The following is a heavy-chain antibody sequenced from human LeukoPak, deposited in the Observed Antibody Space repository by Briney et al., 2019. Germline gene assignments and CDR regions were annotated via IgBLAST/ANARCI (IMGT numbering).Heavy chain of an antibody. Sequence: GGSLRLSCAASGFIFSSYAMHWVRQAPGKGLEWVSLISGDGGSTYYADSAKGRFTISRDNSKNSLYLQMNSLRTEDTALYYCARSLYYYDSSGYYPEAFDIWGQGTMVTVSS. CDR1: GFIFSSYA. CDR2: ISGDGGST. CDR3: ARSLYYYDSSGYYPEAFDI. V-gene: IGHV3-43*02. J-gene: IGHJ3*02. D-gene: IGHD3-22*01.